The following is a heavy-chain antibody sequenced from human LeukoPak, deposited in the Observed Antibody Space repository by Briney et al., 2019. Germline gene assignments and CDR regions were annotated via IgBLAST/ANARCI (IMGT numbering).Heavy chain of an antibody. D-gene: IGHD3-10*01. CDR3: AKVRHPYGPPDQYFDH. CDR2: ISGSGGGT. CDR1: GFNFANHA. J-gene: IGHJ4*02. Sequence: PGGSLRLSCAASGFNFANHAMSWVRQAPGKGLEWVSAISGSGGGTYYADSVRGRFTISRDNSKNTLNLQMNSLRAEDTAVYYCAKVRHPYGPPDQYFDHWGQGTLVTVSS. V-gene: IGHV3-23*01.